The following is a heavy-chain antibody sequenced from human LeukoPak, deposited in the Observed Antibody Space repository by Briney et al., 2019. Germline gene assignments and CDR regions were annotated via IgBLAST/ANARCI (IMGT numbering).Heavy chain of an antibody. CDR3: ATENGNVTMVTNFGY. V-gene: IGHV1-69*04. D-gene: IGHD4-17*01. Sequence: SVKLSCKASGGTCSSSPITWVRQAPGQGLDWMGRIIPIRAIANYAPKLQGRLTITADKSTTTAYMELISLRSEDTAVYYCATENGNVTMVTNFGYWGQGTLVTVSS. CDR1: GGTCSSSP. J-gene: IGHJ4*02. CDR2: IIPIRAIA.